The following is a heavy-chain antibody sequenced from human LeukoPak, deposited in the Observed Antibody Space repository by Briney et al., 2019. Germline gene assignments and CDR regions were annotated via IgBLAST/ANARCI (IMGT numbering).Heavy chain of an antibody. J-gene: IGHJ4*02. CDR3: AKARWSSSADALDY. CDR1: GFTFSDYY. Sequence: GGSLRLSCAASGFTFSDYYMSWIRQAPGKGLEWVSYISSSGSTIYYADSVKGRFTISRDNAKNSLYLQMDSLRVEDTAVYYCAKARWSSSADALDYWGQGTLVTVSS. CDR2: ISSSGSTI. D-gene: IGHD6-6*01. V-gene: IGHV3-11*04.